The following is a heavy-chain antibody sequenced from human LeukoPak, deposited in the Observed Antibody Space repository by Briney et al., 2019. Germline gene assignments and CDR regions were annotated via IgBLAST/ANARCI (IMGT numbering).Heavy chain of an antibody. CDR1: GGSISSYY. CDR3: AREVPGTQGTPDWFDP. CDR2: IYYSGST. J-gene: IGHJ5*02. Sequence: SETLSLTCTVSGGSISSYYWSWIRQPPGKGLEWIGYIYYSGSTNYNPSLKSRVTISVDTSKNQFSLKLSSVTAADTAVYYCAREVPGTQGTPDWFDPWGQGTLVTVSS. D-gene: IGHD6-19*01. V-gene: IGHV4-59*01.